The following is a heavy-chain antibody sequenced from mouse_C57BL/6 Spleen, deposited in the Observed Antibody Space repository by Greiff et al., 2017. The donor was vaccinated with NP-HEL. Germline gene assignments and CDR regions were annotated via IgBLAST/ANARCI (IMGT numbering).Heavy chain of an antibody. D-gene: IGHD3-2*02. CDR3: ARVGGSGGFDY. Sequence: EVQLQQSGPGLVKPSQSLSLTCSVTGYSITSGYYWNWIRQFPGNKLEWMGYISYDGSNNYNPSLKNRISITRDTSKNQFFLKLNSVTTEDTATYYCARVGGSGGFDYWGQGTTLTVSS. J-gene: IGHJ2*01. CDR1: GYSITSGYY. V-gene: IGHV3-6*01. CDR2: ISYDGSN.